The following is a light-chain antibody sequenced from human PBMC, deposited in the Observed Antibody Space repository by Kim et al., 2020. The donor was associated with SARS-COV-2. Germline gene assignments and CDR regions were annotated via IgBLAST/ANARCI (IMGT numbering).Light chain of an antibody. CDR1: SSDIGGYNY. CDR2: DVT. CDR3: SSYTTTSAVV. Sequence: QSALTQPASLSGSPGESITISCSRSSSDIGGYNYVSWYQQHPGKAPKLMIYDVTKRPSGVSDRFSGSKSANMASLTIFGLQAEDGADYYCSSYTTTSAVVFSRGTQLTVL. J-gene: IGLJ2*01. V-gene: IGLV2-14*03.